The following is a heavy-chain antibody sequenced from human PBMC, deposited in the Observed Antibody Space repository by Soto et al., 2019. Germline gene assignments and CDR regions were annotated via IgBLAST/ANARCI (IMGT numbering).Heavy chain of an antibody. J-gene: IGHJ4*02. CDR3: AKDARPQWRFDY. V-gene: IGHV3-23*01. Sequence: EVQLLESGGGLIQPGGSLRLSCAASGFTFSSYAMSWVRQVPGKGLEWVSGISGTGNSTYYADSVKGRFFISRDSSKKTVYPQMTSLRAEDTAIYYSAKDARPQWRFDYWVKGALVTASS. CDR2: ISGTGNST. CDR1: GFTFSSYA. D-gene: IGHD6-19*01.